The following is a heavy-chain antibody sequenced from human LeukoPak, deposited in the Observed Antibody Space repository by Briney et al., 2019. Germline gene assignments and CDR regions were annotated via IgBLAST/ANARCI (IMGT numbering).Heavy chain of an antibody. CDR2: IIPIFGTA. D-gene: IGHD3-9*01. J-gene: IGHJ5*02. Sequence: ASVKVSCKASGYTFTSYGISWVRQAPGQGLEWMGGIIPIFGTANYAQKFQGRVTITADKSTSTAYMELSSLRSEDTAVYYCARVMARYFDWPTLNWFDPWGQGTLVTVSS. V-gene: IGHV1-69*06. CDR3: ARVMARYFDWPTLNWFDP. CDR1: GYTFTSYG.